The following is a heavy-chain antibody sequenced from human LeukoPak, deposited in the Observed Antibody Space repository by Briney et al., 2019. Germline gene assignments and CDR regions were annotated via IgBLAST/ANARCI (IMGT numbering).Heavy chain of an antibody. CDR1: GGTFSSYA. Sequence: GASVKVSCKASGGTFSSYAISWVRQAPGQGLEWMGRIIPILGIANYAQKFQGRVTITADKSTSTAYMELSSLRSEDTAVYYCARLIFVAAAGHYHYYGMDVWGQGTTVTVSS. CDR3: ARLIFVAAAGHYHYYGMDV. J-gene: IGHJ6*02. CDR2: IIPILGIA. D-gene: IGHD6-13*01. V-gene: IGHV1-69*04.